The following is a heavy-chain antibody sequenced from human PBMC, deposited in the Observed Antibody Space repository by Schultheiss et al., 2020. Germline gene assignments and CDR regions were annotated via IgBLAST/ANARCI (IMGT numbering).Heavy chain of an antibody. CDR3: ARAVEDNYDSNYFDY. J-gene: IGHJ4*02. CDR2: INHSGST. V-gene: IGHV4-34*01. D-gene: IGHD3-22*01. CDR1: GGSFSGYY. Sequence: SETLSLTCAVYGGSFSGYYWSWIRQPPGKGLEWIGGINHSGSTNYNPSLKSRVTISVDTSKNQFSLKLSSVTAADTALYYCARAVEDNYDSNYFDYWSQGTLVTVSS.